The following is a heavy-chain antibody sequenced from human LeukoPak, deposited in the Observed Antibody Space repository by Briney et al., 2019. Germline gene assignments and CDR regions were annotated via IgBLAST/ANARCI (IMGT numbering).Heavy chain of an antibody. CDR3: AKGVVVAPDVTPFDY. J-gene: IGHJ4*02. CDR1: GLTFNNYA. V-gene: IGHV3-23*01. CDR2: ISGRGASK. D-gene: IGHD2-2*01. Sequence: GGSLRLSCAVSGLTFNNYAMSWVRQAPGKGLEWISGISGRGASKYYADSVKGRFTISRDNSKNTLYLQMNSLRAEDTAVYYCAKGVVVAPDVTPFDYWGQGTLVTVSS.